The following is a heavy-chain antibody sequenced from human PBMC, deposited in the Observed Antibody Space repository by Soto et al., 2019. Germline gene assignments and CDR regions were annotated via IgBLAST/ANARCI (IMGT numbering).Heavy chain of an antibody. CDR2: ISTYNGNT. CDR3: ARDPGYGTTWHLSFDI. V-gene: IGHV1-18*01. D-gene: IGHD2-15*01. J-gene: IGHJ3*02. Sequence: QVQLVQSGAEVNKPGASVKVSCKASGYTFTSYGISWVRQAPGHGPEWMGRISTYNGNTHYVQKLQGRVTMTTDTSSNTAYLELRSLRYDDTAVYYCARDPGYGTTWHLSFDIWGQVTMVTVSS. CDR1: GYTFTSYG.